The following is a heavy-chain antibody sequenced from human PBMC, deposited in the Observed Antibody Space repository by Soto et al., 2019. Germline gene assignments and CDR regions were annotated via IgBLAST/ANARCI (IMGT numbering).Heavy chain of an antibody. CDR2: ISSKRYGGTA. V-gene: IGHV3-49*03. Sequence: EVQLVESGGGLVQPGRSLGLSCTASGFTFGTYPITWFAQAPGKGLEGEGFISSKRYGGTAEYATSVKGRFTISRDDSKSIAYLQMNSLKTEDTAVYFCSRLPPSKYRDSPFDPWGQGTLVIVSS. CDR3: SRLPPSKYRDSPFDP. J-gene: IGHJ5*02. D-gene: IGHD5-12*01. CDR1: GFTFGTYP.